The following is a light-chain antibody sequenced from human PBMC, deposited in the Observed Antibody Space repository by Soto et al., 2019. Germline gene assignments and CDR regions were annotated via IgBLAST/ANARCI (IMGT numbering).Light chain of an antibody. J-gene: IGLJ1*01. CDR3: AAWDDSLSGYV. CDR2: TNN. Sequence: QCVLTKPPSAYGTPGRRVTISNTRSGSNIGSNAVNWYQQLPGTAPKLLIYTNNQRPSGVPDRFSGSKSGTSGSLAISGLQSEDEADYYCAAWDDSLSGYVFGTGTKVTVL. CDR1: GSNIGSNA. V-gene: IGLV1-44*01.